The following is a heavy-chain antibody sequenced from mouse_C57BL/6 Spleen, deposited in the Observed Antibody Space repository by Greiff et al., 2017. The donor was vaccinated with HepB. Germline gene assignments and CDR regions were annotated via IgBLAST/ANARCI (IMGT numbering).Heavy chain of an antibody. CDR2: INPNNGGT. J-gene: IGHJ1*03. D-gene: IGHD2-5*01. CDR3: ASRGYSNQWYFDV. V-gene: IGHV1-26*01. CDR1: GYTFTDYY. Sequence: VQLQQSGPELVKPGASVKISCKASGYTFTDYYMNWVKQSHGKSLEWIGDINPNNGGTSYNQKFKGKATLTVDKSSSTAYMELRSLTSEDSAVYYCASRGYSNQWYFDVWGTGTTVTVSS.